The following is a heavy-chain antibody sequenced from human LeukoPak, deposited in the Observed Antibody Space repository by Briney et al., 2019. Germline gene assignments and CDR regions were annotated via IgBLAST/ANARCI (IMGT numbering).Heavy chain of an antibody. D-gene: IGHD6-13*01. J-gene: IGHJ4*02. Sequence: SETLSLTCSVSGASINSYYWNWIRQSPGKGLEWLGNIHYRGTTNYNPSLKSRVTISVDTSKNQFSLKLSSVTAADTAVYYCARVDSSSWYDYWGQGILVTVSS. CDR1: GASINSYY. V-gene: IGHV4-59*12. CDR3: ARVDSSSWYDY. CDR2: IHYRGTT.